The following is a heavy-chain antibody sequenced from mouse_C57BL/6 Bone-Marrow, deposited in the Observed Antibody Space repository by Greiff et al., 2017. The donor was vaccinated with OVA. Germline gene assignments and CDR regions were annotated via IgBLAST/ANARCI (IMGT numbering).Heavy chain of an antibody. V-gene: IGHV3-6*01. CDR1: GYSITSGYY. J-gene: IGHJ3*01. CDR2: ISYDGSN. CDR3: ARGVFLFAY. Sequence: EVKLMESGPGLVKPSQSLSLTCSVTGYSITSGYYWNWIRQFPGNKLEWMGYISYDGSNNYNPSLKNRISITRDTSKNQFVLKLNSVTTEDTATYYCARGVFLFAYWGQGTLVTVSA.